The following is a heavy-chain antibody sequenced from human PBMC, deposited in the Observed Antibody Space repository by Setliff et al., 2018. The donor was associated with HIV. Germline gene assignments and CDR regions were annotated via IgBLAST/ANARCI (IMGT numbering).Heavy chain of an antibody. J-gene: IGHJ4*02. CDR1: GYTFTSYA. CDR3: ARSGGAAEADY. CDR2: INPNSGGT. Sequence: ASVKVSCKASGYTFTSYAMHWVRQAPGQRLEWMGWINPNSGGTNYAQKFQGRVTMTRDTSISTAYMELSRLRSDDTAVYYCARSGGAAEADYWGQGTLVTVSS. V-gene: IGHV1-2*02. D-gene: IGHD6-13*01.